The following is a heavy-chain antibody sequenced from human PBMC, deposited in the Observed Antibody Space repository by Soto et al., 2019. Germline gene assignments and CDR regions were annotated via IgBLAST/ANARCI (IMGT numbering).Heavy chain of an antibody. CDR3: ARDYKYYFDY. V-gene: IGHV3-30-3*01. CDR1: GFTFSSYA. CDR2: ISYDGSNK. D-gene: IGHD3-10*01. J-gene: IGHJ4*02. Sequence: QVQLVESGGGVVQPGRSLRLSCAASGFTFSSYAMHWVRQAPGKGLEWVAVISYDGSNKYYADSVKGRFTISRDNSKNTLYLQMNSLRAEDTAVYYCARDYKYYFDYWGQGTLVTVSS.